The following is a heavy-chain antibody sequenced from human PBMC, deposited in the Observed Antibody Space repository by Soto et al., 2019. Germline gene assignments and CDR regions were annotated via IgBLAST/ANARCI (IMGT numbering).Heavy chain of an antibody. D-gene: IGHD6-6*01. Sequence: QVQLVQSGAEVKKPGSSVKVSCKASGGTFSSYAISWVRQAPGQGLEWMGGIIPIFGTANYAQKFQGRVTSPADDSTTPASLDLSRLRSEDTAVYSCASDPSDSSSDFDPWGQGTLVTVSS. CDR2: IIPIFGTA. V-gene: IGHV1-69*12. CDR1: GGTFSSYA. CDR3: ASDPSDSSSDFDP. J-gene: IGHJ5*02.